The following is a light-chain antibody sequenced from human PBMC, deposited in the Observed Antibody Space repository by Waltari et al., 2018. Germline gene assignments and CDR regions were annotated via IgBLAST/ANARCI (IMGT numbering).Light chain of an antibody. Sequence: QSVLTQPPSVSAAPRQRVSISCSGSGSNVEKNALTWYPFLPDKTPRLLIYYDDLLASGVSGRFSGSKSGTSASLAISGLQSEDEADYYCAAWDDSLNGWVFGGGTKLTVL. CDR1: GSNVEKNA. CDR2: YDD. CDR3: AAWDDSLNGWV. J-gene: IGLJ3*02. V-gene: IGLV1-36*01.